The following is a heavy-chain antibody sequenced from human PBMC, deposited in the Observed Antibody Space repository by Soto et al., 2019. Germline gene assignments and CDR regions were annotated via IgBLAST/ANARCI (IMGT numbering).Heavy chain of an antibody. Sequence: EVQLVESGGGLVQPGGSLRLSCAASGFTFSTSSMNWVRQAPGKGLEWISYISSSGSTIYYADSVKGRFTISRDNANNSLYLKMNSLRAADPAMYYCAIDFWSGYDMDVWGKGNTVTVA. CDR3: AIDFWSGYDMDV. J-gene: IGHJ6*03. CDR2: ISSSGSTI. CDR1: GFTFSTSS. V-gene: IGHV3-48*01. D-gene: IGHD3-3*01.